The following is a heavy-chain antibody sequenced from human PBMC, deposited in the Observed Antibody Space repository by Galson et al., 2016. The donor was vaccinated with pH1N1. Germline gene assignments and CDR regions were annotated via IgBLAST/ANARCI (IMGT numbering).Heavy chain of an antibody. CDR3: ARVMQYNDYWYFDL. D-gene: IGHD1-1*01. CDR2: IFTSGST. J-gene: IGHJ2*01. CDR1: GGPINNYY. Sequence: TLSLTCSASGGPINNYYWSWIRQPAGKGLEWIGRIFTSGSTHYNPSLKSRVTISVDNSTNQFSLKLTSVTAADTAIYYCARVMQYNDYWYFDLWGSGTLVTVSS. V-gene: IGHV4-4*07.